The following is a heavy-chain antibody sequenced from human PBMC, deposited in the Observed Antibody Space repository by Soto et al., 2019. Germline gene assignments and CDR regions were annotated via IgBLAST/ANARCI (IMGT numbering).Heavy chain of an antibody. CDR2: IYHSGST. CDR1: GGSISSSNW. J-gene: IGHJ6*02. D-gene: IGHD2-21*02. CDR3: ARAYCGGDCYSSYYYGMDV. Sequence: SETLSLTCAASGGSISSSNWWSWVRQPPGKGLEWIGEIYHSGSTNYNPSLKSRVTISVDKSKNQFSLKLSSVTAADTAVYYCARAYCGGDCYSSYYYGMDVWGQGTTVTVSS. V-gene: IGHV4-4*02.